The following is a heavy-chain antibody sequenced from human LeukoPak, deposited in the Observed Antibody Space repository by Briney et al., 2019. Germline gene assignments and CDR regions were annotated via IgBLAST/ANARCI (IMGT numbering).Heavy chain of an antibody. CDR1: GDTFTGYY. CDR3: ARDDNWRPFDY. V-gene: IGHV1-2*06. Sequence: ASVKVSCKASGDTFTGYYMHWVRQAPGQGLEWMGRINPNSGGTNYAQKFQGRVTMTRDTSISTAYMELSRLRSDDTAVYYCARDDNWRPFDYWGQGTLVTVSS. CDR2: INPNSGGT. J-gene: IGHJ4*02. D-gene: IGHD1-20*01.